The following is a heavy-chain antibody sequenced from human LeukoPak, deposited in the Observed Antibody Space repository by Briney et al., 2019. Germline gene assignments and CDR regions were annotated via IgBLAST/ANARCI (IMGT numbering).Heavy chain of an antibody. V-gene: IGHV3-48*03. CDR3: ARDYWFDP. CDR1: GFTFSSYE. Sequence: GGSLRLSCAASGFTFSSYEMNWVRQAPGKGLEWISYISSAGTTKIYADSVKGRFTISRDNAKNSLYLQMNSLGAEDTAVYYCARDYWFDPWGHGTLVTVSS. CDR2: ISSAGTTK. J-gene: IGHJ5*02.